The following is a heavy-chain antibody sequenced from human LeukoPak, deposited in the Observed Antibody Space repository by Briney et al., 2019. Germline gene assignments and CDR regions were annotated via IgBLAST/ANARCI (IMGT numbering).Heavy chain of an antibody. D-gene: IGHD3-3*01. V-gene: IGHV4-59*01. Sequence: PSETLSLTCTVSGDSITRYYWSWIRQPPGKGLEWIGYIYYSGSTNYNPSLKSRVTISVDTSKNQFSLKLSSVTAADTAVYYCARDQLNYDFWSGYYYWGQGTLVTVSS. J-gene: IGHJ4*02. CDR3: ARDQLNYDFWSGYYY. CDR2: IYYSGST. CDR1: GDSITRYY.